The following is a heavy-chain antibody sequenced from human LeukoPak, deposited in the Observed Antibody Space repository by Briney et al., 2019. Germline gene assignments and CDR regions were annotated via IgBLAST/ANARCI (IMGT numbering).Heavy chain of an antibody. CDR3: AREDYSSGNPTIDH. V-gene: IGHV3-21*01. D-gene: IGHD3-10*01. CDR2: ISMSSSYM. J-gene: IGHJ4*02. Sequence: PGGSLRLSCVASGFRFSGYVMKWVRQAPGKGLEWGSTISMSSSYMYYADSVRGRFTISRDNAKNSLYLQMTSLRAEDAAVYYCAREDYSSGNPTIDHWGQGTLVTVSS. CDR1: GFRFSGYV.